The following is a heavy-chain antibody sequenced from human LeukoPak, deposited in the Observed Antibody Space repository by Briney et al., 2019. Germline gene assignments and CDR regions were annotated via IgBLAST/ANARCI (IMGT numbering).Heavy chain of an antibody. CDR1: GFTFSGYE. CDR2: ISGSGSTI. D-gene: IGHD3-10*01. V-gene: IGHV3-48*03. Sequence: GGSLRLSCAASGFTFSGYEMNWVRQAPGKGLEWVSWISGSGSTIYYADSVKGRFTISRDNAKNSLYLQMNSLRVEGTAVYYCARGWRSYYSSWGQGTLVTVSS. CDR3: ARGWRSYYSS. J-gene: IGHJ5*02.